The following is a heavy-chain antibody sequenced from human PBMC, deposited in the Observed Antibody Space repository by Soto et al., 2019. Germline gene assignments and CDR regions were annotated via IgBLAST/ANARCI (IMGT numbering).Heavy chain of an antibody. Sequence: PSETLSLTCTVSGGSISSYYWSWIRQPPGKGLEWIGYIYYSGSTNYNPSLKSRVTISVDTSKNQFSLKLSSVTAADTAVYYCARRYGGTHDYSGHGTLVTVAS. CDR3: ARRYGGTHDY. D-gene: IGHD4-17*01. J-gene: IGHJ4*01. CDR1: GGSISSYY. V-gene: IGHV4-59*08. CDR2: IYYSGST.